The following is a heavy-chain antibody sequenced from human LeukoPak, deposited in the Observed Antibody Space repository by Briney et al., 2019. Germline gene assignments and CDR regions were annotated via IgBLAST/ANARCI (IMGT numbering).Heavy chain of an antibody. V-gene: IGHV3-53*01. CDR2: IYAGGTT. Sequence: GGSLRLSCAASDFTVSSNYMSWVRQAPGKGLEWVSIIYAGGTTYYADSVKGRFTISRDNSKNTLYLQMNSLRAEDTAVYYCAKVNTATYIIRDAFDIWGQGTVVTVSS. CDR1: DFTVSSNY. J-gene: IGHJ3*02. D-gene: IGHD2-15*01. CDR3: AKVNTATYIIRDAFDI.